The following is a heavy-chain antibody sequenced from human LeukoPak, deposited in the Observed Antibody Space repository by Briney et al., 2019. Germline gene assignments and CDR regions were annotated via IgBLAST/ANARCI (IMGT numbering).Heavy chain of an antibody. J-gene: IGHJ1*01. CDR3: ARRGGVPRHFQP. CDR1: GGSISSYY. CDR2: IYYSGST. Sequence: SETLSLTCTVSGGSISSYYWSWIRQPPGKGLEWIGYIYYSGSTNYNPSLKSRVTISVDTSKNQFSLKLSSVTAADTAVYYCARRGGVPRHFQPWGQGTLVTVSS. V-gene: IGHV4-59*01. D-gene: IGHD1-1*01.